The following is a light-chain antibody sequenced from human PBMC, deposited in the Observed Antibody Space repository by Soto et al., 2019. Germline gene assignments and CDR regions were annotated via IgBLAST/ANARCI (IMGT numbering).Light chain of an antibody. J-gene: IGLJ1*01. Sequence: LTQPPSASGSPGQSLTISCTGTNSDVGRYKFVSWYQQHPGKAPRLIIYEVTQRPSGVPDRFSASKSGNTASLTVSGLQAEDEADYYCRSYAGSKMGVFGTGTKVTVL. V-gene: IGLV2-8*01. CDR1: NSDVGRYKF. CDR3: RSYAGSKMGV. CDR2: EVT.